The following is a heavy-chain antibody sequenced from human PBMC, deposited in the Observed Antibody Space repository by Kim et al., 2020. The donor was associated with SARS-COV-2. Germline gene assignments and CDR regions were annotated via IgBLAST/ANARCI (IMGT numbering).Heavy chain of an antibody. D-gene: IGHD3-10*01. CDR3: ARGLWFGEPSFDY. J-gene: IGHJ4*02. Sequence: SNPALRSRVTISLGTSKNQISLKLRAVTAADTAVYYCARGLWFGEPSFDYWGQGTLVTVSS. V-gene: IGHV4-59*12.